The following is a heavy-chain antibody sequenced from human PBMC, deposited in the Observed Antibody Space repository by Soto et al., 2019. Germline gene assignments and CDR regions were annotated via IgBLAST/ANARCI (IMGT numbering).Heavy chain of an antibody. CDR1: GCCVSCYH. V-gene: IGHV4-59*02. CDR2: TAYTGYS. Sequence: LAVTFVVSGCCVSCYHGSWIGQFPGKGLEWIAYTAYTGYSNYNPSLKSRVTISIDTTKNQLSLKLTSMTAADTAVYYCARDMHVGFTHYIDHWGQGTLVTLSP. CDR3: ARDMHVGFTHYIDH. J-gene: IGHJ4*02. D-gene: IGHD3-10*02.